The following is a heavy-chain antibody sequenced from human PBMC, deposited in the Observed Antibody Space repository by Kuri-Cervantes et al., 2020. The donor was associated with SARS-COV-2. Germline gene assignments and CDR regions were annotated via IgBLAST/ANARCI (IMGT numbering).Heavy chain of an antibody. Sequence: GSLRLSCAVSGGSISSSNWWSWVRQPPGKGLEWIGSIYYSGSTYYNPSLKSRVTISVDTSKNQFSLKLSSVTAADTAVYYCARHPSGYCSSTSCRNHYYYYGMDVWGQGTTVTVSS. D-gene: IGHD2-2*01. CDR1: GGSISSSNW. CDR3: ARHPSGYCSSTSCRNHYYYYGMDV. CDR2: IYYSGST. J-gene: IGHJ6*02. V-gene: IGHV4-4*02.